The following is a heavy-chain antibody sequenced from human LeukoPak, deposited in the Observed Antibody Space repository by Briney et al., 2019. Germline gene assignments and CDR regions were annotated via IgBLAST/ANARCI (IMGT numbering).Heavy chain of an antibody. CDR1: GGSFSGYY. Sequence: SETLSLTCAVYGGSFSGYYWSWIRQPPGKGLEWIGEIYHSGSTNYNPSLKSRVTISVDKSKNQFSLKLSSVTAADTAVYYCARAGYSSSWYRHWFDPWGQGTLVTVSS. D-gene: IGHD6-13*01. CDR2: IYHSGST. V-gene: IGHV4-34*01. J-gene: IGHJ5*02. CDR3: ARAGYSSSWYRHWFDP.